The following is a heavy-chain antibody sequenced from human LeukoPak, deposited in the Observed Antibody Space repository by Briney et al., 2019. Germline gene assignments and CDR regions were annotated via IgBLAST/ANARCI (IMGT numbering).Heavy chain of an antibody. D-gene: IGHD5-18*01. Sequence: GGSLRLSCAASGFTFEDFSMTWVRQVPGKGLEWVSAISGSGGSTYYADSVKGRFTISRDNSKNTLYLQMNSLRAEDTAVYYCAKKGRGYSYGYRYWGQGTLVTVSS. V-gene: IGHV3-23*01. J-gene: IGHJ4*02. CDR1: GFTFEDFS. CDR3: AKKGRGYSYGYRY. CDR2: ISGSGGST.